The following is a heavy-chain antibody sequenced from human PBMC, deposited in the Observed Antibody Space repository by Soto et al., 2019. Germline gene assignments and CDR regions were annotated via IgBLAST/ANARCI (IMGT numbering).Heavy chain of an antibody. V-gene: IGHV4-34*01. Sequence: QVQLQQWGAGLLKPSETLSLNCGVNGGSLSGYYWSWIRQPPGKGLEWIGEIKDGGYTNYSPSLKSRATISSDRSNNQFSLRLNSVTVADTGVYYCARGQEGVVATHWDQGALVTVSS. J-gene: IGHJ4*02. CDR1: GGSLSGYY. D-gene: IGHD5-12*01. CDR3: ARGQEGVVATH. CDR2: IKDGGYT.